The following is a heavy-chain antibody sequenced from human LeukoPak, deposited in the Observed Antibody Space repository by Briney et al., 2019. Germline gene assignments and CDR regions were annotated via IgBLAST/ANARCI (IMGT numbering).Heavy chain of an antibody. CDR3: AKDIGGPSLLWGGFFDF. V-gene: IGHV3-30*02. Sequence: GGSLRLSCAASGFTFSSYGMHWVRQAPGKGLEWVAFIRYDGSNKYYADSVKGRFTISRDNSKNSLYLQLNSLRPEDTALYYCAKDIGGPSLLWGGFFDFWGQGTLVTVSS. J-gene: IGHJ4*02. D-gene: IGHD2-21*01. CDR1: GFTFSSYG. CDR2: IRYDGSNK.